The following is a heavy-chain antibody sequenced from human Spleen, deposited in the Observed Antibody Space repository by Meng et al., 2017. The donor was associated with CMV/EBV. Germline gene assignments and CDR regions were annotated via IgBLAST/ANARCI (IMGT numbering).Heavy chain of an antibody. V-gene: IGHV3-21*01. CDR3: ARTLRYSSSSIDY. CDR1: GFTFSSYS. Sequence: EVQLVESGGGMVKHWGSLRLSCAASGFTFSSYSMNWVRQAPGKGLEWVSSISSSSSYIYYADSVKGRFTISRDNAKNSLYLQMNSLRAEDTAVYYCARTLRYSSSSIDYWGQGTLVTVSS. J-gene: IGHJ4*02. CDR2: ISSSSSYI. D-gene: IGHD6-6*01.